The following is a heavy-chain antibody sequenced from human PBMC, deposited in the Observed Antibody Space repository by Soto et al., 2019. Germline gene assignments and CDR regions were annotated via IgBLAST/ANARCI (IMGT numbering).Heavy chain of an antibody. V-gene: IGHV1-69*13. CDR2: IIPVFGIP. J-gene: IGHJ4*02. Sequence: SLKITCKASGGIFNNYPFSWVRQAPGQGLEWMGGIIPVFGIPNYAHKFQGRVTITADESTSTVHMELLSLISDDTAVYYCARVLEFRDGYISHFHYWGQGPLFTVS. CDR3: ARVLEFRDGYISHFHY. CDR1: GGIFNNYP. D-gene: IGHD5-12*01.